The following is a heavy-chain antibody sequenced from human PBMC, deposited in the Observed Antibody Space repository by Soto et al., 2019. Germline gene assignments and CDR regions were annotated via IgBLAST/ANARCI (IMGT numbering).Heavy chain of an antibody. CDR2: ISGNGNSA. D-gene: IGHD6-19*01. CDR3: GKERRGSGWSVCNF. J-gene: IGHJ4*02. CDR1: GFTFRDYA. Sequence: PGGSLRLSCVGSGFTFRDYAMNWVRLSPGKGLEWVSDISGNGNSARYADSVKGRFTISRDNSKDTLYLQMNSLRVDDTAVYYCGKERRGSGWSVCNFWGQGSLVTVSS. V-gene: IGHV3-23*01.